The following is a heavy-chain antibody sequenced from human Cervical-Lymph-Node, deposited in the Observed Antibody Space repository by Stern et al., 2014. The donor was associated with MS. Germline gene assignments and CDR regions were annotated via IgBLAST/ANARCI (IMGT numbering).Heavy chain of an antibody. J-gene: IGHJ4*02. CDR3: ASPPPFDF. Sequence: QLVQSGGGVVQPGRSLRLSCAVSGFSFSSYAMHWVRQAPGKGLEWVAVISSNGRNKFYADSVKGRFTISRDNSDNTLYLQMNSLRTEDTALYYCASPPPFDFWGQGTLVSVSS. CDR2: ISSNGRNK. CDR1: GFSFSSYA. V-gene: IGHV3-30*14.